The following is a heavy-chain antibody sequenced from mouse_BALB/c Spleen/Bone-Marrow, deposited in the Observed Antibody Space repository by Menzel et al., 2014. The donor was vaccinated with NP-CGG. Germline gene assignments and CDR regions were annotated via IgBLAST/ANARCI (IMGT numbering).Heavy chain of an antibody. CDR3: ARDGNYRYAMDY. J-gene: IGHJ4*01. CDR1: GFTFTSYW. V-gene: IGHV1S81*02. D-gene: IGHD2-1*01. Sequence: QVHVKQSGAELVKPGASVKLSCMASGFTFTSYWIHWVKQRPGQGPEWIGEINPSNGRTNYNEKFKSKATLTEDKSSSTAYMQLSSLTSEDSAVYYCARDGNYRYAMDYWGQGTSVTLSS. CDR2: INPSNGRT.